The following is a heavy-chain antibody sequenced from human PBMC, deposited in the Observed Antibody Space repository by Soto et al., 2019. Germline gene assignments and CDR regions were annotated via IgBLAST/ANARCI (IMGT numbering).Heavy chain of an antibody. CDR2: INAGNGNT. CDR1: GYTFTSYS. V-gene: IGHV1-3*01. Sequence: AXVRVSCKASGYTFTSYSMPWVLQAPGQRLEWMGWINAGNGNTKYSQKFQGRVTITRDTSASTAYMELSSLRSEDTAVYYCARGGRGYEFDYWGQGTLVTVSS. CDR3: ARGGRGYEFDY. D-gene: IGHD5-12*01. J-gene: IGHJ4*02.